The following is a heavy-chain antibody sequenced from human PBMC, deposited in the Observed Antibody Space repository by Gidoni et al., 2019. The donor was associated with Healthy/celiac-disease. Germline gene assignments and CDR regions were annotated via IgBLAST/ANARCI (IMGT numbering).Heavy chain of an antibody. CDR1: GGSFSGYY. V-gene: IGHV4-34*01. CDR2: INHSGST. D-gene: IGHD6-13*01. J-gene: IGHJ4*02. CDR3: ARGSRGPSRVREGRPDLDY. Sequence: QVQLQQWGAGLLKPSETLSLTCAVYGGSFSGYYWSWIRQPPGKGLEWIGEINHSGSTNYNPSLKSRVTISVDTSKNQFSLKLSSVTAADTAVYYCARGSRGPSRVREGRPDLDYWGQGTLVTVSS.